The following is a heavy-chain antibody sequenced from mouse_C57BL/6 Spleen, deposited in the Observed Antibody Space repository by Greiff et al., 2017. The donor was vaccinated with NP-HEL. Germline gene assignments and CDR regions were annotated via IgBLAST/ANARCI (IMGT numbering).Heavy chain of an antibody. V-gene: IGHV5-9*01. CDR3: ARRLEGFAY. Sequence: EVKLVESGGGLVKPGGSLKLSCAASGFTFSSYTMSWVRQTPEKRLEWVATISGGGGNTYYPDSVKGRFTISRDNAKNTLYLQMSSLRSEDTALYYCARRLEGFAYWGQGTLVTVSA. CDR2: ISGGGGNT. J-gene: IGHJ3*01. CDR1: GFTFSSYT. D-gene: IGHD2-13*01.